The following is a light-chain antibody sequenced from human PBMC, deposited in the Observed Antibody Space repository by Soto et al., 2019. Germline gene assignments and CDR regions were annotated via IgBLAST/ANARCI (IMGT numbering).Light chain of an antibody. CDR3: QQLKSYPQELT. J-gene: IGKJ4*01. V-gene: IGKV1-9*01. Sequence: DIQLTQSPSFLSASVGDRVTITCRASQGISSYLAWYQQKPGKAPKLLIYAASTLQSGVPSRFSGSGSGTEFTLTISSLQPEDFATYYCQQLKSYPQELTFGGGTKVEIK. CDR2: AAS. CDR1: QGISSY.